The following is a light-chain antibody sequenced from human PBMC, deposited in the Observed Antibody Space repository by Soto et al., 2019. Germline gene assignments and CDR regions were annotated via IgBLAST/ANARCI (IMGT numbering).Light chain of an antibody. Sequence: IELTQSPSSLAASLGDRVTITCRASQTIGTYVDWYRQKSGAAPELLIYDASTLQRGVPSRFRGGASGTDFTLTISSLQLDDFATYYFQQSYNTPLTVGQGTKVDIK. CDR3: QQSYNTPLT. J-gene: IGKJ1*01. CDR1: QTIGTY. CDR2: DAS. V-gene: IGKV1-39*01.